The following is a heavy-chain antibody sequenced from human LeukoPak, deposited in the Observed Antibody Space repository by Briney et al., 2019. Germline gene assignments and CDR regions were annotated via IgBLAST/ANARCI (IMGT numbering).Heavy chain of an antibody. D-gene: IGHD3-22*01. V-gene: IGHV3-49*04. CDR3: TTVLSGYTSDGAEYFQH. J-gene: IGHJ1*01. Sequence: LSGGSLRLSCTASGFTFGDYAMSWVRQAPGKGLEWVGFIRSKAYGGTTEYAASVKGRFTISRDDSKSIAYLQMNSLKTEDTAVYYCTTVLSGYTSDGAEYFQHWGQGTLVTVSS. CDR1: GFTFGDYA. CDR2: IRSKAYGGTT.